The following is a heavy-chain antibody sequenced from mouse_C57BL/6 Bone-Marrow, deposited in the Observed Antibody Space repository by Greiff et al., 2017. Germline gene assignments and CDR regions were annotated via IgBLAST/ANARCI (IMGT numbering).Heavy chain of an antibody. CDR3: AREGWYDYYAMDY. D-gene: IGHD1-1*02. J-gene: IGHJ4*01. Sequence: EVKLMESEGGLVQPGSSMKLSCTASGFTFSDYYMAWVRQVPEKGLEWVANINYDGSSTYYLDSLKSRFIISRDNAKNILYLQMSSLKSEDTATXYCAREGWYDYYAMDYWGQGTSVTVSS. V-gene: IGHV5-16*01. CDR2: INYDGSST. CDR1: GFTFSDYY.